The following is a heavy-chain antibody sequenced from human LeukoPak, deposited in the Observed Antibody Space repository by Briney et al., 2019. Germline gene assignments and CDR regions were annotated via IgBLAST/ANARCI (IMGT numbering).Heavy chain of an antibody. CDR1: GYTFTSYG. J-gene: IGHJ4*02. V-gene: IGHV1-18*01. CDR2: ISAYNGNT. Sequence: ASVKVSCKASGYTFTSYGISWVRQAPGQGLEWMGWISAYNGNTNYAQKLQGRVTMTTDTSTSTAYMELRSLRSDDTAVYYCARVGGVVVTANKGFFAYWGQGTLVTVSS. CDR3: ARVGGVVVTANKGFFAY. D-gene: IGHD2-21*02.